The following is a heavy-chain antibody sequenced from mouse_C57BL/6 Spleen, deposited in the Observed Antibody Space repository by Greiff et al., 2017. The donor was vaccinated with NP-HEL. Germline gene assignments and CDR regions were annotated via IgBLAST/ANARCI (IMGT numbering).Heavy chain of an antibody. CDR1: GYIFTSYD. CDR2: IYPRDGST. D-gene: IGHD1-3*01. CDR3: AREDNYYWFAY. V-gene: IGHV1-85*01. Sequence: QVQLKQSGPELVKPGASVKLSCKASGYIFTSYDINWVKQRPGQGLEWIGWIYPRDGSTKYNEKFKGKATLTVDTSSSTAYMELHSLTSEDSAVYFCAREDNYYWFAYWGQGTLVTVSA. J-gene: IGHJ3*01.